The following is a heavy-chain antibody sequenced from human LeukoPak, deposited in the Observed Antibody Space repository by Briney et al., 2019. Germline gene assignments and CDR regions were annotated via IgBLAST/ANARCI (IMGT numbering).Heavy chain of an antibody. CDR2: ISYDGSNK. Sequence: GGSLRLSCAASGFTFSSYAMHWVRQAPGKGLEWVAVISYDGSNKYYADSVKGRFTISRDNSKNTLYLQMNSLRAEDTAVYYCARAHYDILTGYYTAFDIWGQGTMVTVSS. CDR1: GFTFSSYA. V-gene: IGHV3-30*04. J-gene: IGHJ3*02. D-gene: IGHD3-9*01. CDR3: ARAHYDILTGYYTAFDI.